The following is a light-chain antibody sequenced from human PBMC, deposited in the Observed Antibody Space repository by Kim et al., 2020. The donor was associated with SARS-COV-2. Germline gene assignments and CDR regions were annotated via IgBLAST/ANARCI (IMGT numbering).Light chain of an antibody. J-gene: IGKJ2*01. CDR2: AAS. CDR3: QQSHSTPYT. CDR1: RRISSY. V-gene: IGKV1-39*01. Sequence: GALGDTVTITCRASRRISSYLNWFQQKPGKAPKVLIYAASSLQDGVPSRFSGGGSGTDFTLTISSLQPGDTATYDCQQSHSTPYTFGQGTKLEI.